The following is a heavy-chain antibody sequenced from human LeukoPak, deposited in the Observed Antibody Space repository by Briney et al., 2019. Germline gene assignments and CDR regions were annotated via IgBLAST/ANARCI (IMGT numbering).Heavy chain of an antibody. D-gene: IGHD6-19*01. Sequence: ASVKVSCKASGGTFSSYAISWVRQAPGQGLEWMGGIIPIFGTANYAQKFQGRVTITADKSTSTAYMELSSLRSDDTAVYYCARGRAVAGGNWFDPWGQGTLVTVSS. CDR3: ARGRAVAGGNWFDP. CDR1: GGTFSSYA. CDR2: IIPIFGTA. J-gene: IGHJ5*02. V-gene: IGHV1-69*06.